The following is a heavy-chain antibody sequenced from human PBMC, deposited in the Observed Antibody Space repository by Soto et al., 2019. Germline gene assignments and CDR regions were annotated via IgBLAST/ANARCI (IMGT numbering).Heavy chain of an antibody. CDR2: IWYDGSNK. V-gene: IGHV3-33*01. CDR3: ARADCTGAYCYSWPFNYGVDV. J-gene: IGHJ6*02. Sequence: QVQLVESGGGVVQPGGSLRLSCTTSGFTFDTYGMHWVRQAPGKGLEWVAIIWYDGSNKYYADSVQGRFSISRDNSKHMLYLQMNSLRAEETAVYYCARADCTGAYCYSWPFNYGVDVWGQGTTVTVSS. D-gene: IGHD2-15*01. CDR1: GFTFDTYG.